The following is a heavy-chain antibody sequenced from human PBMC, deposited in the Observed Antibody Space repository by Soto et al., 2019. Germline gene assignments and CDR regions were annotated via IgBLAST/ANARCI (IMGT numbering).Heavy chain of an antibody. CDR1: GFTVSSNY. V-gene: IGHV3-66*01. CDR2: IYSGGST. D-gene: IGHD6-25*01. CDR3: ARDRLPTGMDV. Sequence: EVQLVESGGGLVQPGGSLRLSCAASGFTVSSNYMSWVRQAPGKGLEWVSVIYSGGSTYYADSVKGRFTISRDNSKNTLYLQMNSLRAEDSAVYYCARDRLPTGMDVWGQGTTVTVSS. J-gene: IGHJ6*02.